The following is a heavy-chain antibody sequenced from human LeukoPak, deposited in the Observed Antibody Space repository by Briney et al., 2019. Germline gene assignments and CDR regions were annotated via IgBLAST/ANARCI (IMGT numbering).Heavy chain of an antibody. J-gene: IGHJ4*02. D-gene: IGHD2-15*01. Sequence: PGGSLRLSCAASGFTFSNAWMSWVRQAPGKGLEWVSVIYSGGSTYYADSVKGRFTISRDNSKNTLYLQMNSLRAEDTAVYYCARDDCSGGSCSDYWGQGTLVTVSS. CDR1: GFTFSNAW. CDR3: ARDDCSGGSCSDY. CDR2: IYSGGST. V-gene: IGHV3-66*02.